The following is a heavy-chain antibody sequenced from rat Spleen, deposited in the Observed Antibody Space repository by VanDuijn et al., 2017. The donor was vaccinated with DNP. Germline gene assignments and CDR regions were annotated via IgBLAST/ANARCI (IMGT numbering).Heavy chain of an antibody. CDR1: GFSLSDYY. CDR3: ARHVLPLRVWDY. Sequence: EVQLVESGGGLVQPGRSLKLSCVASGFSLSDYYMAWVRQAPTKGLEWVAYISYDVGNTYYRDSVKGRFTISRDNAKSTLYLQMKSLRSEDMATYYCARHVLPLRVWDYWGQGVMVTVSS. V-gene: IGHV5-22*01. J-gene: IGHJ2*01. D-gene: IGHD1-4*01. CDR2: ISYDVGNT.